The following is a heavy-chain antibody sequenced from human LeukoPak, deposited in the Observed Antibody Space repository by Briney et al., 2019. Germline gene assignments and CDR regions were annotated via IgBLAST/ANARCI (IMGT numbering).Heavy chain of an antibody. Sequence: ASVKVSCKASGGTFSSYAISWVRQAPGQGLEWMGGITPIFGTANYAQKFQGRVTITTDESTSTAYMELSSLRSEDTAVYYCAIGDYYDSSGYHGGYFDYWGQGTLVTVSS. J-gene: IGHJ4*02. D-gene: IGHD3-22*01. CDR1: GGTFSSYA. V-gene: IGHV1-69*05. CDR3: AIGDYYDSSGYHGGYFDY. CDR2: ITPIFGTA.